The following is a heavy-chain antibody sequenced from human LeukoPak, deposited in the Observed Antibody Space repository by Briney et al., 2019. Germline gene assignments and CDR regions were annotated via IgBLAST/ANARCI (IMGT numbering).Heavy chain of an antibody. Sequence: GGSLRLSCAASGFTFSSYGMHWVRQAPGKGLEWVAVISYDGSNKYYADSVKGRFTISRDNSKNTLYLQMNSLRAEDTAVYYCARASGEDYYYYYYMDVWGKGTTVTVSS. J-gene: IGHJ6*03. V-gene: IGHV3-30*03. CDR3: ARASGEDYYYYYYMDV. CDR2: ISYDGSNK. D-gene: IGHD4-17*01. CDR1: GFTFSSYG.